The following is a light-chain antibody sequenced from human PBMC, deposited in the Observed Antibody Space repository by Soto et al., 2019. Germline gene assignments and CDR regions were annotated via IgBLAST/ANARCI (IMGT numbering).Light chain of an antibody. CDR1: SSDVGGYNY. CDR3: NSYRSSSTLGV. J-gene: IGLJ2*01. Sequence: QSALTQPASVSGSPGQSITISCTGTSSDVGGYNYVSWYQQHPGKAPKLMIYDVSNRPSGVSNRFSGSKSGSTASLTISGLQAEDEADYYCNSYRSSSTLGVFGGGTKVTVL. CDR2: DVS. V-gene: IGLV2-14*01.